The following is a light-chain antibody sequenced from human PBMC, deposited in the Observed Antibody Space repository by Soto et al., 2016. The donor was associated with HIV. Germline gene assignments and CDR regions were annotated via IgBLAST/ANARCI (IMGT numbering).Light chain of an antibody. CDR1: NIGSKS. CDR3: QVWHSPEVV. CDR2: DDG. V-gene: IGLV3-21*03. J-gene: IGLJ2*01. Sequence: SYELTQPPSVSVAPGMTARITCGGNNIGSKSVHWYQQKPGQAPVLVVYDDGDRPSGIPERFSGSNSGNTATLTISRVEAGDEADYYCQVWHSPEVVFGGGTKLTVL.